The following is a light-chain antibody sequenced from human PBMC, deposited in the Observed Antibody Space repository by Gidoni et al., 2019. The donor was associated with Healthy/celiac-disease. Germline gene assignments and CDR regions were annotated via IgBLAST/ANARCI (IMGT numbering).Light chain of an antibody. CDR3: QQYGSSGT. J-gene: IGKJ4*01. V-gene: IGKV3-20*01. Sequence: ILLTQSPGTLSLSPGERATLSCRASQSVSSSYLAWYQQKPGQAPRLLIYGASSRATGIPDRFSGSGSGTDFTITISRLEPEDFAVYYCQQYGSSGTFXGXTKVEIK. CDR1: QSVSSSY. CDR2: GAS.